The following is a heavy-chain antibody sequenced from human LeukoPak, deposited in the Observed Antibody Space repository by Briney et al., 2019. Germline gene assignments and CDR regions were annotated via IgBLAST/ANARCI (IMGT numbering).Heavy chain of an antibody. V-gene: IGHV3-30*18. D-gene: IGHD3-22*01. CDR2: ISYDGSNK. CDR3: AKEFYDSSGYYFPFDY. J-gene: IGHJ4*02. CDR1: GFTFSSYG. Sequence: GGSLRLSCAASGFTFSSYGMHWVRQAPGKGLEWVAVISYDGSNKYYADSVKGRFTISRDNSKNTLYLQMNSLRAEDTAVYYCAKEFYDSSGYYFPFDYWGQGTLVTVSP.